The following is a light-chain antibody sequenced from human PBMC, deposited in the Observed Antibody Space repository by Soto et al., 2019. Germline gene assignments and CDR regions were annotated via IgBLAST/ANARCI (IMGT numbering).Light chain of an antibody. V-gene: IGKV3-15*01. CDR2: GAT. J-gene: IGKJ1*01. CDR3: QQYNKWPET. Sequence: EIVMTKSPATLSVSPWERVTLSCAARQSVSGNLAWYQQKPGQPPRLLIFGATTRAPDVHARCSGSGSGTEFTLTINNLQSRDAAVYYCQQYNKWPETCGPGTKVDIK. CDR1: QSVSGN.